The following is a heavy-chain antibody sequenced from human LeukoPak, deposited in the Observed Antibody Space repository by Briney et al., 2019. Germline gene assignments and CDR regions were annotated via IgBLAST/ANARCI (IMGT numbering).Heavy chain of an antibody. J-gene: IGHJ4*02. V-gene: IGHV3-23*01. CDR2: ISGSGGST. CDR3: ARDYYDSSGYAHDY. CDR1: GFTFNSYA. D-gene: IGHD3-22*01. Sequence: PGGSLRLSCAASGFTFNSYAMSWVRQAPGKGLEWVSAISGSGGSTYYADSVKGRFTISRDNSKNTLYLQMNSLRAEDTAVYYCARDYYDSSGYAHDYWGQGTLVTVSS.